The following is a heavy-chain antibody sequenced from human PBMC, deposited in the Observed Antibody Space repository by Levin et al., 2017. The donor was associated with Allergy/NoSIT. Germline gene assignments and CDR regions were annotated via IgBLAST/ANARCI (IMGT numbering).Heavy chain of an antibody. CDR2: ISSSGSTI. V-gene: IGHV3-48*03. Sequence: GGSLRLSCAASGFTFSSYEMNWVRQAPGKGLEWVSYISSSGSTIYYADSVKGRFTISRDNAKNSLYLQMNSLRAEDTAVYYCARDHHDYSNYYYGMDVWGQGTTVTVSS. CDR3: ARDHHDYSNYYYGMDV. CDR1: GFTFSSYE. D-gene: IGHD4-11*01. J-gene: IGHJ6*02.